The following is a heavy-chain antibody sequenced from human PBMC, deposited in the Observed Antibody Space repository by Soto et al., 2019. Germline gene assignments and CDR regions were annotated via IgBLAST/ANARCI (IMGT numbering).Heavy chain of an antibody. CDR3: ASCFYEWLLFTSSRYYGMGV. CDR1: GATFSSYA. Sequence: EASVKVSCKASGATFSSYAISWVRQAPGQGLEWMGGIIPIFGTANYAQKFQGRVTITADKSTSTAYMELSSLRSEDTAVYYCASCFYEWLLFTSSRYYGMGVWGQGTTGAVSS. J-gene: IGHJ6*02. V-gene: IGHV1-69*06. D-gene: IGHD3-3*01. CDR2: IIPIFGTA.